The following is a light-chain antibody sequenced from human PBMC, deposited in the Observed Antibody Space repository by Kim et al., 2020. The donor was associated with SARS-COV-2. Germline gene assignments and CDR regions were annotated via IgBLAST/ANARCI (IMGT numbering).Light chain of an antibody. CDR2: AAS. Sequence: ADQSVSSNLLAWYQQKLGQAPRLLIYAASSRAAGIPGRFSGSGSGTEFTLTISRLEAEDFGLYYGSPITFGQGTRLEIK. CDR3: SPIT. CDR1: QSVSSNL. J-gene: IGKJ5*01. V-gene: IGKV3-20*01.